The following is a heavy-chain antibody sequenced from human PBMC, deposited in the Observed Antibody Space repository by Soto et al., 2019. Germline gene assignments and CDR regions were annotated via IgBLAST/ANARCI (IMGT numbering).Heavy chain of an antibody. Sequence: QVQLQASGPGLVKPSETLSLTCTVSGGSISSYYWSWIRQPPGKGLEWIGYLYYSGSTNYNPSLKSRVTISVDTSKNQFSLKLSSVTAADTALYYCARTYGRNFDYWGQGTLVTVSS. D-gene: IGHD3-10*01. V-gene: IGHV4-59*01. CDR3: ARTYGRNFDY. J-gene: IGHJ4*02. CDR2: LYYSGST. CDR1: GGSISSYY.